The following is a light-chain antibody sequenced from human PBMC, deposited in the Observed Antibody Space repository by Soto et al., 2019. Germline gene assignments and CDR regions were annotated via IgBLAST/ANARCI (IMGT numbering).Light chain of an antibody. J-gene: IGKJ1*01. CDR2: DAS. V-gene: IGKV3-11*01. CDR1: QDVNKY. CDR3: QQRSNWPPWT. Sequence: EIVLTQSPATLSLSPGDRATLSCRASQDVNKYLIWYQQKPGQAPRVLLFDASNRATGVPARFSGSGSGTDFTLTISSLEPEDFPVYYCQQRSNWPPWTFGQGTKLEIK.